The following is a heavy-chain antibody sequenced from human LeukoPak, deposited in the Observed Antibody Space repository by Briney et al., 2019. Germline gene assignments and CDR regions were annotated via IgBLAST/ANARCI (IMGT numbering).Heavy chain of an antibody. J-gene: IGHJ4*02. CDR1: GYTFTSYG. V-gene: IGHV1-18*01. CDR3: ARDDVVVPAAIWFDY. CDR2: ISAYNGNT. D-gene: IGHD2-2*01. Sequence: ASVKVSCKASGYTFTSYGISWVRQAPGQGLEWMGWISAYNGNTNYAQKLQGRVTMTTDTSTSTAYMELRSLGSDDTAVYYCARDDVVVPAAIWFDYWGQGTLVTVSS.